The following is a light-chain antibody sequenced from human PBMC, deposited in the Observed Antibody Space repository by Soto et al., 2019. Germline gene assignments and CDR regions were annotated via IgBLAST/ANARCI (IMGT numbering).Light chain of an antibody. J-gene: IGKJ4*01. CDR2: DAF. CDR3: QQYDSLPPT. CDR1: QGIKNY. Sequence: DIQMTQSPSSLSAFVGDSITITCQASQGIKNYLNWYQHKPGKAPKLLNYDAFKSDTGVPSRFSGSGSGTDFTFTIDNLQPEDIATYFCQQYDSLPPTFGGGTRV. V-gene: IGKV1-33*01.